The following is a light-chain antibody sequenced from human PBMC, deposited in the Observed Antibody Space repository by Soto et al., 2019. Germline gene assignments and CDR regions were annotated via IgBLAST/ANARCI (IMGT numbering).Light chain of an antibody. J-gene: IGLJ2*01. V-gene: IGLV2-14*03. CDR3: SSYTRASTVI. CDR2: DVS. Sequence: QSALTQPASVSGSPGQSITISCTGTSSDVGTYNFVSWYQLHPGKAPKLMIYDVSNRPSGVSNRFSGSKSGNTASLTISGLQADDEADYYCSSYTRASTVIFGGGTQLTVL. CDR1: SSDVGTYNF.